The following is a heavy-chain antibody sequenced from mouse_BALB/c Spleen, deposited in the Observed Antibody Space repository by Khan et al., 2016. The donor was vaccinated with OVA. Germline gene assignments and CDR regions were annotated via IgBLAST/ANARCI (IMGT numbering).Heavy chain of an antibody. CDR1: GYTFTTYT. CDR3: AREGAYYRSDGWFAY. Sequence: QVQLQQSGAELARPGASVKMSCKASGYTFTTYTMHWVKQRPGQGMEWIGYINPSNGYTNYNQKFKDKSTLTADTSSNTAYLQLSSLTSDYTAVYYCAREGAYYRSDGWFAYWGQGTLVTVSA. CDR2: INPSNGYT. V-gene: IGHV1-4*01. D-gene: IGHD2-14*01. J-gene: IGHJ3*01.